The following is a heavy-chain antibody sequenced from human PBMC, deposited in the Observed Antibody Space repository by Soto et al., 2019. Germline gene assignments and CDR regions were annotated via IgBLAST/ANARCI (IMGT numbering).Heavy chain of an antibody. J-gene: IGHJ4*02. CDR3: ARDRDSSGYYHIFDY. D-gene: IGHD3-22*01. V-gene: IGHV4-31*03. CDR1: GGSISSGGYY. CDR2: IYYSGST. Sequence: SETLSLTCTVSGGSISSGGYYWSWIRQHPGKGLEWIGYIYYSGSTYYNPSLKSRVTISVDTSKNQFSLKLSSVTAADTAVYYCARDRDSSGYYHIFDYWGQGTLVTVSS.